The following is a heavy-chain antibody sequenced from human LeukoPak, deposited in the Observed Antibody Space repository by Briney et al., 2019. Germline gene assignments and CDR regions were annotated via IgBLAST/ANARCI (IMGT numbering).Heavy chain of an antibody. Sequence: ASVKVSCKASGYTFTGFYIHWVRQATGQGLEWMGWMSPSSGNTGYAQKFQGRVTMTRNTSISTAYMELSSLRSEDTAVYYCARRNGMVTRDYWGQGTLVTVSS. J-gene: IGHJ4*02. D-gene: IGHD4-23*01. CDR2: MSPSSGNT. CDR3: ARRNGMVTRDY. CDR1: GYTFTGFY. V-gene: IGHV1-8*02.